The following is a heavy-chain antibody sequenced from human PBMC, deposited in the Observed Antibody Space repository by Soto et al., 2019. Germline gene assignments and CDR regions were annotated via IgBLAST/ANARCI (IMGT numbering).Heavy chain of an antibody. J-gene: IGHJ4*02. CDR3: ASSEIFGVVIDY. CDR1: GFTFSSYA. CDR2: ISYDGSNK. D-gene: IGHD3-3*01. Sequence: PGGSLRLSCAASGFTFSSYAMHWVRQAPGKGLEWVAVISYDGSNKYYADSVKGRFTISRDNSKNTLYLQMNSLRAEDTAVYYCASSEIFGVVIDYWGQGTLLTV. V-gene: IGHV3-30-3*01.